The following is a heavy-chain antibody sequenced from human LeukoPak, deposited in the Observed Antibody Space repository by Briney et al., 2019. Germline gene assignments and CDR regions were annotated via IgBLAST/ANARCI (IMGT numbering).Heavy chain of an antibody. J-gene: IGHJ4*02. CDR2: IYYSGSA. CDR3: ARKPKDCSGGTCYWYYFDY. Sequence: SETLSLTCTVSGGSISSYYWNWIRQPPGRGLDWIGYIYYSGSASYNPSLKSRVTISVDTSKNQFSLNLSSVTAADTAVYYCARKPKDCSGGTCYWYYFDYWGQGTLVTVSS. CDR1: GGSISSYY. D-gene: IGHD2-15*01. V-gene: IGHV4-59*12.